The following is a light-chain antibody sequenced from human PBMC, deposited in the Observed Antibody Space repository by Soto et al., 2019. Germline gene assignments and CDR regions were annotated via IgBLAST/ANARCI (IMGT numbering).Light chain of an antibody. CDR2: DAS. V-gene: IGKV1-5*01. Sequence: DIQMTQSPSTLSSSVGDRVTITCRASQSLSSWLAWYQQKPGKAPKLLIYDASSLASGFPSRFSGSGSGTEFTLTIRSLQPDDFATYYCQQYNSYSNFGQGTKLEIK. CDR3: QQYNSYSN. J-gene: IGKJ2*01. CDR1: QSLSSW.